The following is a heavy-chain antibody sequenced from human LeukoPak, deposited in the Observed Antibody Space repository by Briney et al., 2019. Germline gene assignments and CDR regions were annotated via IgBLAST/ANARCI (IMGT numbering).Heavy chain of an antibody. J-gene: IGHJ6*03. V-gene: IGHV1-18*04. D-gene: IGHD5-24*01. Sequence: ASVKVSCKASGYTFTGYYMHWVRQAPGQGLEWMGWISAYNGNTNYAQKLQGRVTMTTDTSTSTAYMELRSLRSDDTAVYYCARDGDGYNYGAVYYYYMDVWGKGTTVTVSS. CDR2: ISAYNGNT. CDR3: ARDGDGYNYGAVYYYYMDV. CDR1: GYTFTGYY.